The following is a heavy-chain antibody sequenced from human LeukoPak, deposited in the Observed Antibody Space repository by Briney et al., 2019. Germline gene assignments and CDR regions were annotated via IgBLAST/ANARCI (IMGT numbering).Heavy chain of an antibody. J-gene: IGHJ4*02. CDR2: VDPEDGET. CDR1: GYTFTDYY. Sequence: ASVKVSCKASGYTFTDYYMHWVQQAPGKGLEWMGRVDPEDGETIYAEKFQGRVTITADTSTDTAYMELSSLRSEDTAVYYCATGGLVVPAFDYWGQGTLVTVSS. V-gene: IGHV1-69-2*01. CDR3: ATGGLVVPAFDY. D-gene: IGHD2-2*01.